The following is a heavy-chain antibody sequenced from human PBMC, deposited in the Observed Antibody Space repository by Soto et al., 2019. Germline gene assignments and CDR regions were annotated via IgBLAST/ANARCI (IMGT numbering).Heavy chain of an antibody. V-gene: IGHV3-33*01. CDR2: IWYDGSNT. CDR3: ARGAKNIYAMDV. CDR1: GFAFSSYG. J-gene: IGHJ6*02. Sequence: GGSLRHSCAASGFAFSSYGMHWVRQAPGKGLEWVAVIWYDGSNTYYADSVKGRFTISRDDAKNTLFLQMNGLRVDDTAVYYCARGAKNIYAMDVWGQGTTVTVSS.